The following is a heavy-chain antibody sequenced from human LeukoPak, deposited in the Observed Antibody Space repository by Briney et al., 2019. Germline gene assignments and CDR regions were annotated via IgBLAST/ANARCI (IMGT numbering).Heavy chain of an antibody. CDR2: IYDSGIT. CDR1: DASLSTFY. Sequence: PSQTLSLTCLVSDASLSTFYSSWIRQPPGGGLEWIGHIYDSGITNYDRFVTSYNPSLKRRVTGSMYTAKSQFSLKLRSVTAADTAVYYCARVMKGSGDYLVFDYWGQGTLVTVSS. D-gene: IGHD6-19*01. CDR3: ARVMKGSGDYLVFDY. V-gene: IGHV4-59*12. J-gene: IGHJ4*02.